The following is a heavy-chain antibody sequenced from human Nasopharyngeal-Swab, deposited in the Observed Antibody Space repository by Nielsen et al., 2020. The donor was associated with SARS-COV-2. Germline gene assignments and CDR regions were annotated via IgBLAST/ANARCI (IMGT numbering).Heavy chain of an antibody. CDR3: ASEEVAGTYYYYYGMDV. D-gene: IGHD6-19*01. CDR1: GFTFSDYY. V-gene: IGHV3-11*04. J-gene: IGHJ6*02. Sequence: GESLKISCAASGFTFSDYYMSWIRQAPGKGLEWVSYISSSGSTIYYADSVKGRFTISRDNAKNSLYLQMNSLRAEDTAVYYCASEEVAGTYYYYYGMDVWGQGTTVTVSS. CDR2: ISSSGSTI.